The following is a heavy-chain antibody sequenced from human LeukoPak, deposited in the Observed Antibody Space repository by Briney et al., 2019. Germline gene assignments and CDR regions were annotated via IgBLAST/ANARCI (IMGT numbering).Heavy chain of an antibody. CDR3: ARGDRYYYYMDV. CDR1: GYSISSGYY. Sequence: SETLSLTCTVSGYSISSGYYWGWIRQPPGKGLEWIGEITHSGSTNYHPSLKSRVTMSVDTSTNQSSLRVSSVTAADTAVYYCARGDRYYYYMDVWGKGTTVTVSS. J-gene: IGHJ6*03. V-gene: IGHV4-38-2*02. CDR2: ITHSGST.